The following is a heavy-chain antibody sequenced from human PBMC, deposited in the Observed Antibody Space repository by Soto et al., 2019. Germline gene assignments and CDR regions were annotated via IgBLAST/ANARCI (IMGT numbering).Heavy chain of an antibody. Sequence: VQLQQWGAGLLKPSETLSLTCSVSDVSLTNYYWGWIRQSPGKGLEWIGEVGHGGYRNYAPSLKSRVDMSADTAKSQFSRNSTSATAAYTGPYLGARGPGRYTPGYGVDMWSQGTTVTVS. D-gene: IGHD5-18*01. CDR2: VGHGGYR. V-gene: IGHV4-34*01. CDR3: ARGPGRYTPGYGVDM. J-gene: IGHJ6*02. CDR1: DVSLTNYY.